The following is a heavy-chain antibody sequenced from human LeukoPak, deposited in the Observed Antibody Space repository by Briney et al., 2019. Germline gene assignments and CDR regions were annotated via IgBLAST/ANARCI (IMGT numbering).Heavy chain of an antibody. D-gene: IGHD6-19*01. CDR1: GGSVSTYY. J-gene: IGHJ1*01. CDR3: ARHRLPSYTSGWSGGFQH. Sequence: LETLSLTCTVSGGSVSTYYWSWIRQPPGKGLEWIGYIYSGGSTNYNPSLKSRVTISIDTSKNQFSLKLSSVTAADTAVYYCARHRLPSYTSGWSGGFQHWGQGTLVTVSS. V-gene: IGHV4-59*08. CDR2: IYSGGST.